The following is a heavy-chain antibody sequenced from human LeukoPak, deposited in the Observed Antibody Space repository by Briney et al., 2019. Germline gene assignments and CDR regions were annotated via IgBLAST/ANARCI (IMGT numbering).Heavy chain of an antibody. CDR3: ARLKGYCSGGSCYYYYGMDV. V-gene: IGHV1-8*01. Sequence: ASVKVSCKASGYTFTSYDINWARQATGQGLEWMGWMNPNSGNTGYAQKFQGRVTMTRNTSISTAYMELSSLRSEDTAVYYCARLKGYCSGGSCYYYYGMDVWGQGTTVTVSS. CDR1: GYTFTSYD. J-gene: IGHJ6*02. CDR2: MNPNSGNT. D-gene: IGHD2-15*01.